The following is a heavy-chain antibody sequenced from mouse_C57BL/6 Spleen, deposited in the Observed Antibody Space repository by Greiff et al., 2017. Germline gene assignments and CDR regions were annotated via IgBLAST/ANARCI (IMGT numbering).Heavy chain of an antibody. CDR2: IDPSDSYT. Sequence: VQLQQPGAELVKPGASVKLSCKASGYTFTSYWMQWEKQRPGQGLEWIGEIDPSDSYTNYNQKFKGKATLTVDTSSSTAYMQLSSLTSEDSAVYYCARGDYGSSYGFAYWGQGTLVTVSA. V-gene: IGHV1-50*01. D-gene: IGHD1-1*01. CDR1: GYTFTSYW. J-gene: IGHJ3*01. CDR3: ARGDYGSSYGFAY.